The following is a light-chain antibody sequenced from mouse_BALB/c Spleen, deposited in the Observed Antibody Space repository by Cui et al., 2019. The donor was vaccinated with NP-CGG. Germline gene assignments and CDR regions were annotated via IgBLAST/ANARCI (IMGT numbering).Light chain of an antibody. J-gene: IGLJ1*01. CDR1: TGAVTTGNY. CDR2: GTN. Sequence: QAVVTQESALTTSPGETVTLTCRSSTGAVTTGNYANRVQEKPDHLFTGLIGGTNNRPPGVPARFSGSLIGDKAALTITGAQTEDEAIYFCALWYSNHWVFGGGTKLTVL. CDR3: ALWYSNHWV. V-gene: IGLV1*01.